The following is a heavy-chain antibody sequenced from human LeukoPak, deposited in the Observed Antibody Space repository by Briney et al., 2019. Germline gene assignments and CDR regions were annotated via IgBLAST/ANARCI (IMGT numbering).Heavy chain of an antibody. Sequence: SETLSLTCAVYGGSFSGYYWSWIRQPPGKGLEWIGEINHSGSTNYNPSLKSRVTISVDTSKNQFSLKLSSVTVADTAVYYCARGLGRWLQIRAWYFDLWGRGTLVTVSS. D-gene: IGHD5-24*01. J-gene: IGHJ2*01. CDR1: GGSFSGYY. CDR3: ARGLGRWLQIRAWYFDL. CDR2: INHSGST. V-gene: IGHV4-34*01.